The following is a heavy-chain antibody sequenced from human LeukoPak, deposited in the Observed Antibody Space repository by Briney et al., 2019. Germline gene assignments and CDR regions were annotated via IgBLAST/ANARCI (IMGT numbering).Heavy chain of an antibody. V-gene: IGHV4-59*01. Sequence: KTSETLSLTCTVSGVSISGYYWSWVRQPPGKGLEWIGYIYYSGSTNYNPSLKSRVTISIDTSKNQFSLKLSSVTAADTAVYYCAVARQLNWGYYFGYWGQGTLVTVSS. CDR1: GVSISGYY. J-gene: IGHJ4*02. D-gene: IGHD6-13*01. CDR3: AVARQLNWGYYFGY. CDR2: IYYSGST.